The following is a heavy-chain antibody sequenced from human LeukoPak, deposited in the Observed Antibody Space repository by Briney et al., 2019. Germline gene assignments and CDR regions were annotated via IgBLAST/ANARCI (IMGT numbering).Heavy chain of an antibody. V-gene: IGHV3-23*01. D-gene: IGHD4-17*01. CDR3: AKDSDYGDYEIDY. J-gene: IGHJ4*02. CDR1: GFTFSSYA. Sequence: GGSLRLSCAASGFTFSSYAMRWVRQAPGKGLEWVSAISGSGGSTYYADSVKGRFTISRDNSKNTLYLQMNSLRAEDTAVYYCAKDSDYGDYEIDYWGQGTLVTVSS. CDR2: ISGSGGST.